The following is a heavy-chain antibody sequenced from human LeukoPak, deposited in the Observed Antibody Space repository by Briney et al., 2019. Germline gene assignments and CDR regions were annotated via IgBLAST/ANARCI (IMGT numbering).Heavy chain of an antibody. V-gene: IGHV4-34*01. D-gene: IGHD6-19*01. CDR2: INHSGST. J-gene: IGHJ4*02. CDR1: GGSFRGYY. Sequence: SETLPLTCAVYGGSFRGYYWSWLRQPTGKGLEWIGEINHSGSTNYNPSLKSRVTISVDTSKNQFSLKLSSVTAADTAVYYCARGLAVAGTRGYYFDYWGQGTLVTVSS. CDR3: ARGLAVAGTRGYYFDY.